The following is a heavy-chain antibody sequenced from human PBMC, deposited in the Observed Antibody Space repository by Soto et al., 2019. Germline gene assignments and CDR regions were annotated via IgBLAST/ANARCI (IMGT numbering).Heavy chain of an antibody. J-gene: IGHJ6*02. CDR2: INPSGGST. V-gene: IGHV1-46*01. CDR3: ARFDYGDYEGGYYYYGMDV. Sequence: ASVKVSCKASGYTFTSYYMHWVRQAPGQGLEWMGIINPSGGSTSYAQKFQGRVTMTRDTSTSTVYMELSSLRSEDTAVYYCARFDYGDYEGGYYYYGMDVWGQGTTVTVS. CDR1: GYTFTSYY. D-gene: IGHD4-17*01.